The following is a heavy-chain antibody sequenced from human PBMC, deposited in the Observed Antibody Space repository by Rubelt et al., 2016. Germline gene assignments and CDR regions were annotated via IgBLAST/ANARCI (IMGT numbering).Heavy chain of an antibody. Sequence: QVQLQESGPGLVKPSETLSLTCTVSGGSISRYSWSWIRQPAGKGLEWIGHIYASGNTNYNPSLKSRVTMSLDSSKNQFPLKLRSVTAADTAVYFCAGEISGSYSLDSWGQGTLVTVSS. D-gene: IGHD1-26*01. J-gene: IGHJ4*02. V-gene: IGHV4-4*07. CDR2: IYASGNT. CDR3: AGEISGSYSLDS. CDR1: GGSISRYS.